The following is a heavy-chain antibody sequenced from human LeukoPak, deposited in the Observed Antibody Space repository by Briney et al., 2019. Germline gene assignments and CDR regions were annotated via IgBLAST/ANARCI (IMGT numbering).Heavy chain of an antibody. V-gene: IGHV4-31*03. J-gene: IGHJ5*02. D-gene: IGHD3-22*01. Sequence: PSETLSLTCTVSGGSINSGGNHWTWTRQHPEKGLEWIGYIHYRGSTNYNPSLESRVSISVDMSKKSFSLKLTSVTAADTAVYYCARGGPDSSGYAWFDPWGQGTLVTVSS. CDR1: GGSINSGGNH. CDR2: IHYRGST. CDR3: ARGGPDSSGYAWFDP.